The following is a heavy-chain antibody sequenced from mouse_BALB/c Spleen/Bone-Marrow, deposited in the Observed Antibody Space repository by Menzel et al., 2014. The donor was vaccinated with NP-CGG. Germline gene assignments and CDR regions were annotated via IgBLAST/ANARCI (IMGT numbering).Heavy chain of an antibody. J-gene: IGHJ3*01. Sequence: EVQVVESGAELVKPGASVKLSCTASGFNIKDTYMHWVKQRPEQGLEWIGRIDPANGNTKYDPKFQGKATITADTSSNTAYLQLSSLTSEDSAVYYCASYCYGSYVFAYWGQGTLVTVSA. CDR1: GFNIKDTY. D-gene: IGHD1-1*01. V-gene: IGHV14-3*02. CDR2: IDPANGNT. CDR3: ASYCYGSYVFAY.